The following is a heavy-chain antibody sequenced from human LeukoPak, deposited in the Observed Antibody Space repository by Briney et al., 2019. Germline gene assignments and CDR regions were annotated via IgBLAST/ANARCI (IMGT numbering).Heavy chain of an antibody. D-gene: IGHD3-22*01. Sequence: GGSLRLSCAASGFTFSSYDMHWVRHTTGKGLEWVSAIGTAGDTYYPGSVKGRFTISRENAKNSLYLQMNSLRAGDTAVYYCARGDSSGYQRNTKLDYWGQGTLVTVSS. CDR1: GFTFSSYD. V-gene: IGHV3-13*01. CDR3: ARGDSSGYQRNTKLDY. J-gene: IGHJ4*02. CDR2: IGTAGDT.